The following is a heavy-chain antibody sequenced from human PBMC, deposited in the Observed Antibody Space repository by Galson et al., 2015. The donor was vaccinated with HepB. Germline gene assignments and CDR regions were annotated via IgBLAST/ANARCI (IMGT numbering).Heavy chain of an antibody. D-gene: IGHD4-17*01. CDR1: GFTFSTYG. V-gene: IGHV3-48*02. Sequence: SLRLSCAASGFTFSTYGMNWVRQAPGKGLEWVSYISSSSSTRFYADSVKGRFTISRDNAKSSLSLQMNSLRDEDTAVYYCARDRATTGDAFDIWGQGTMVTVSS. CDR3: ARDRATTGDAFDI. J-gene: IGHJ3*02. CDR2: ISSSSSTR.